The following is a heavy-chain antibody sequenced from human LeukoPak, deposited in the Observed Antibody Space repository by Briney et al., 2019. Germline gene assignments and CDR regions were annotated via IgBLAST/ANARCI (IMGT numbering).Heavy chain of an antibody. V-gene: IGHV3-21*01. CDR1: AFTFSSYG. CDR3: ARSHLRAQRWLQLRYAFDI. D-gene: IGHD5-24*01. CDR2: ISGDGRDI. J-gene: IGHJ3*02. Sequence: SGGSLRLSCAASAFTFSSYGMSWVRQAPGKGLEWVSAISGDGRDIFYADAVKGRFTISRDNAKNSLYLQMNSLRAEDTAVYYCARSHLRAQRWLQLRYAFDIWGQGTMVTVSS.